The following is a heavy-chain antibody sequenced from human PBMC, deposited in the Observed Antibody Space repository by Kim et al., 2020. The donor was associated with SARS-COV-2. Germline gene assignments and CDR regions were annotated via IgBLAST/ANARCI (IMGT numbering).Heavy chain of an antibody. V-gene: IGHV4-39*01. CDR2: IYYSGST. J-gene: IGHJ4*02. CDR3: AMGDTSGYSDY. D-gene: IGHD3-22*01. CDR1: GGSISSSSYY. Sequence: SETLSLTCTVSGGSISSSSYYWGWIRQHPGKGLEWIGNIYYSGSTYYNPSLKSRVTISVDTSKNQFSLKLTSVTAADTAVYYCAMGDTSGYSDYWGQGTLVTVSS.